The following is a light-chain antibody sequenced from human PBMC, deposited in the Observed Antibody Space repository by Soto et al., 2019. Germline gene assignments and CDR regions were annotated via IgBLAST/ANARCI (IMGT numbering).Light chain of an antibody. V-gene: IGLV2-14*03. CDR3: SSYTTSSIVYV. CDR1: GTDVGAYDY. J-gene: IGLJ1*01. Sequence: QSVLTQPASASGSPGQSITISCTGTGTDVGAYDYVSWYQQHPGKAPKLVIYDVNNRPSGVSSRFSSSKSGNTASLTISGLQADDQADYYCSSYTTSSIVYVFGTGTKVTVL. CDR2: DVN.